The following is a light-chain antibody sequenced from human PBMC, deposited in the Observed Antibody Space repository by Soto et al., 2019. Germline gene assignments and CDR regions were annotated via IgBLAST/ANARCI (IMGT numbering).Light chain of an antibody. V-gene: IGKV3D-20*02. Sequence: VLKKSPGTLSLSPGERASLSCRASQPVHNAYLAWYQQKSGQAPRLLIFGASSRATGIPDRFSGRGSGTEVTLTISRLQPEDSEVYYCQQRNMWPITVGQGTKVDIK. CDR3: QQRNMWPIT. CDR1: QPVHNAY. CDR2: GAS. J-gene: IGKJ1*01.